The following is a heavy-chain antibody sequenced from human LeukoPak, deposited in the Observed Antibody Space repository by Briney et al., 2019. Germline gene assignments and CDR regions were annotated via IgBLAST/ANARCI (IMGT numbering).Heavy chain of an antibody. CDR3: ARFRIVVVPDRFWGADP. J-gene: IGHJ5*02. CDR1: GGSISSGGYY. CDR2: IYYSGST. D-gene: IGHD2-2*01. V-gene: IGHV4-31*03. Sequence: PSQTLSLTCTVSGGSISSGGYYWSWIRQHPGKGLEWIGYIYYSGSTYYNPSLKSRVTISVDTSKNQFSLKLSSVTAADTAVYYCARFRIVVVPDRFWGADPWGQGTLVTVSS.